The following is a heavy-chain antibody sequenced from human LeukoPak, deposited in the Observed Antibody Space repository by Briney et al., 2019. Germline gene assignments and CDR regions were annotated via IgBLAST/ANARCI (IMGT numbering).Heavy chain of an antibody. CDR3: ARRGSYYDILTGYSYYFDY. CDR1: GGSISSGGYY. Sequence: SETLSLTCAVSGGSISSGGYYWSWIRQPPGKGLEWIGYIYYSGSTNYNPSLKSRVTISVDTSKNQFSLKLSSVTAADTAVYYCARRGSYYDILTGYSYYFDYWGQGTLVTVSS. D-gene: IGHD3-9*01. V-gene: IGHV4-61*08. J-gene: IGHJ4*02. CDR2: IYYSGST.